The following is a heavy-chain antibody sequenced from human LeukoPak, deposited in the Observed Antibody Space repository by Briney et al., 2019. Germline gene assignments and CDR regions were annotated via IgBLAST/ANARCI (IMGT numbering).Heavy chain of an antibody. Sequence: GASVTVSCMVSGYTLTELSMHWVRQAPGKGLEWMGGFDPEDGETIYAQKFQGRVTMTEDTSTDTAYMELSSLRSEDTAVYYCATGVVGYCSSTSCYTYWFDPWGQGTLVTVSS. J-gene: IGHJ5*02. V-gene: IGHV1-24*01. D-gene: IGHD2-2*02. CDR1: GYTLTELS. CDR2: FDPEDGET. CDR3: ATGVVGYCSSTSCYTYWFDP.